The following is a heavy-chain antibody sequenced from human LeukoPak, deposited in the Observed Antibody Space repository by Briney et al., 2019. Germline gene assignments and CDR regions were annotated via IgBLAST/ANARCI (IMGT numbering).Heavy chain of an antibody. V-gene: IGHV3-66*04. Sequence: PGGSLRLSCAASGFTVSSNYMSWVRQAPGKGLEWVSVIYSGGRTYYADSVKGRFTISRDNSKNSLHLQMNSLRAEDTAVYFCARPYYYSSGSLYYWGQGTLVTVSS. CDR3: ARPYYYSSGSLYY. CDR2: IYSGGRT. CDR1: GFTVSSNY. J-gene: IGHJ4*02. D-gene: IGHD3-10*01.